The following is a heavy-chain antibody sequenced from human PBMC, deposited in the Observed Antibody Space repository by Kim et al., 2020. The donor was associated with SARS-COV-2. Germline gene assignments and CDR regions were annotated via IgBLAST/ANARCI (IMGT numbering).Heavy chain of an antibody. CDR1: GGFISGRNW. CDR2: IYQSGGS. V-gene: IGHV4-4*02. D-gene: IGHD3-22*01. Sequence: SETLSLTCAVSGGFISGRNWWSWVRQPPGKGLQWIGEIYQSGGSKYNPALKSRASISVDKAKNQFSLNLSSVTAADTAVYYCATEYYYDSSGAFLWGQG. J-gene: IGHJ4*02. CDR3: ATEYYYDSSGAFL.